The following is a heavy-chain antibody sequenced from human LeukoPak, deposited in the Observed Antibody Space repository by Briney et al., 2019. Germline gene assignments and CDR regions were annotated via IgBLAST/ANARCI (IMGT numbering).Heavy chain of an antibody. V-gene: IGHV4-59*01. D-gene: IGHD3-10*01. CDR3: ARVVASYSYGSGSSYYFDY. Sequence: SETLSLTCTVSGGSISSYYWSWIRQPPGKGLEWIGYIYYSGSTNYNPSLKSRVTISVDTSKSQFSLKVSSVTAADTAVYYCARVVASYSYGSGSSYYFDYWGQGTLVTVSS. CDR1: GGSISSYY. J-gene: IGHJ4*02. CDR2: IYYSGST.